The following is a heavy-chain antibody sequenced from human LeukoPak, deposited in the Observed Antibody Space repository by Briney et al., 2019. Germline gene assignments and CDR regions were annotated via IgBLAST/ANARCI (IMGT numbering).Heavy chain of an antibody. CDR3: ARLRYSGSSQGVFDY. CDR2: INHSGST. J-gene: IGHJ4*02. CDR1: GFTFSSYW. D-gene: IGHD1-26*01. V-gene: IGHV4-34*01. Sequence: PGGSLRLSCAASGFTFSSYWMSWIRQPPGKGLEWIGEINHSGSTNYNPSLKSRVTISVDTSKNQFSLKLSSVTAADTAVYYCARLRYSGSSQGVFDYWGQGTLVTVSS.